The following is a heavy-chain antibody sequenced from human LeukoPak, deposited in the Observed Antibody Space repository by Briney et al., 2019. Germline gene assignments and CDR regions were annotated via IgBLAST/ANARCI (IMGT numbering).Heavy chain of an antibody. D-gene: IGHD6-19*01. CDR2: IKTKTDGGTT. V-gene: IGHV3-15*01. Sequence: TPGGSLRLSCAASGFTFSTAWMSWVRQAPGKGLEWVGRIKTKTDGGTTDYAAPVKGRFTISRDDSKNTLYLEVNSLKTEDTAVYYCTTEDRSSGWYFLSESVDYWGQGTLVTVSS. CDR1: GFTFSTAW. CDR3: TTEDRSSGWYFLSESVDY. J-gene: IGHJ4*02.